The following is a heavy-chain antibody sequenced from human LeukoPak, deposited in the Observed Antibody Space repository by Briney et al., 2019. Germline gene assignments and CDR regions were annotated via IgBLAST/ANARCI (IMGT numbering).Heavy chain of an antibody. J-gene: IGHJ4*02. V-gene: IGHV1-2*06. CDR3: ARVLRFSSPVDY. CDR2: INPNSGAT. CDR1: GYTFTGYY. Sequence: ASVKISCKVSGYTFTGYYIHWVRQAPGQGLEWMGRINPNSGATSYPQKFQDRVTMTRDTSISTAYMELSSLRSDDTAVYYCARVLRFSSPVDYWGQGTLVTVSS. D-gene: IGHD6-13*01.